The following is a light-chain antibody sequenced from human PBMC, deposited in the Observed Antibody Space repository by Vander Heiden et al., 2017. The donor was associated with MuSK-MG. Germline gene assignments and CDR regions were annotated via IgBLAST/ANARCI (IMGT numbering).Light chain of an antibody. V-gene: IGKV3-20*01. J-gene: IGKJ5*01. Sequence: ELVLTQSPGPQYMSPGETATLSCRASQTVNRNFLAWYQQRPGQAPRLLIYDSSNRATGIPDRCSGSGSGTDFTLTITRLEPEDFAVYYCQQDGSPSITFGQGTRLEI. CDR1: QTVNRNF. CDR3: QQDGSPSIT. CDR2: DSS.